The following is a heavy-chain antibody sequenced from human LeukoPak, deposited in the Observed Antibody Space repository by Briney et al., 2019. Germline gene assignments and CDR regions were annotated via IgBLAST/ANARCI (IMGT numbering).Heavy chain of an antibody. CDR3: AKGIVGISIVDS. CDR1: GFTFSSYA. V-gene: IGHV3-23*01. CDR2: ISGSGGST. J-gene: IGHJ5*01. D-gene: IGHD1-26*01. Sequence: PGGSLRLSCAASGFTFSSYAMSWVRQAPGKGPEWVSAISGSGGSTYYADPVKGRFTISRDNSKNTLYLQMNSLRAEDTAVYYCAKGIVGISIVDSWGHGTLVTVSS.